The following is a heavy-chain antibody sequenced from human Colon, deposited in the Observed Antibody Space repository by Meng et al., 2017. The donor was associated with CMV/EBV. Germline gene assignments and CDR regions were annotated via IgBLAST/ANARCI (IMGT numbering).Heavy chain of an antibody. CDR1: GFTFSNYA. Sequence: SCAVSGFTFSNYAMHWVRQAPGKGLEWVSVIYSGGSTYYADSVKGRFTISRDNSKNTLYLQMNSLRAEDTAVYYCARDQGLYGHYFDYWGQGTLVTVSS. D-gene: IGHD6-25*01. CDR3: ARDQGLYGHYFDY. J-gene: IGHJ4*02. V-gene: IGHV3-53*01. CDR2: IYSGGST.